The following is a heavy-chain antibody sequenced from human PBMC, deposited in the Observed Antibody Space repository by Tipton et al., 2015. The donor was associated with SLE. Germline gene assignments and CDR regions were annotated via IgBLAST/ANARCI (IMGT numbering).Heavy chain of an antibody. CDR2: ISYDGSNK. D-gene: IGHD6-13*01. J-gene: IGHJ3*02. CDR1: GFTFSTYA. Sequence: RSLRLSCAASGFTFSTYAMHWVRQAPGKGLEWVAVISYDGSNKYYADSVKGRFTISRDNSKNTLYLQMNSLRAEDTAVYYCAAELVDAFDIWGQGTMVTVSS. CDR3: AAELVDAFDI. V-gene: IGHV3-30*04.